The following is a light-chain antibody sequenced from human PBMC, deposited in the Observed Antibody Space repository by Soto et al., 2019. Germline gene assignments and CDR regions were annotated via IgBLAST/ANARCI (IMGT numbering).Light chain of an antibody. CDR1: QSVSSN. Sequence: EIVMTQSPATLSVSPGERATLSCRASQSVSSNLAWYQQTPGQAPRLLMYGVSTRATGIPGRFSGSGSGTEFTLTISSLQSEDFAVYYCQQYINWPRTFGQGTKVEIK. J-gene: IGKJ1*01. CDR3: QQYINWPRT. V-gene: IGKV3-15*01. CDR2: GVS.